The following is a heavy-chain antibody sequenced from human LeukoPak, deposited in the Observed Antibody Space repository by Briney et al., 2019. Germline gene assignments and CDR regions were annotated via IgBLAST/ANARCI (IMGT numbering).Heavy chain of an antibody. D-gene: IGHD6-13*01. CDR1: GYTFTSYG. J-gene: IGHJ6*03. CDR3: ARAGSSSWYEYYYYYMDV. V-gene: IGHV1-18*01. CDR2: ISAYNGKT. Sequence: ASVKVSCKASGYTFTSYGISWGRQAPGQGLEWMGWISAYNGKTNYAQKLQGRVTITTEPSTSTAYMELRSLRSDDTAVYYCARAGSSSWYEYYYYYMDVWGKGTTVTVSS.